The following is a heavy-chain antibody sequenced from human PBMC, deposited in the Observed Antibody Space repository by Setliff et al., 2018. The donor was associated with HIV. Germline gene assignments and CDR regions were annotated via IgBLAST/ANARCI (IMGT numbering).Heavy chain of an antibody. CDR3: ARDCSSTSCPGSFNYYYYYYYMDV. D-gene: IGHD2-2*01. CDR1: GGTFSSYA. CDR2: IIPIFGTA. V-gene: IGHV1-69*13. Sequence: GASVKVSCKASGGTFSSYAISWVRQAPGQGLEWMGGIIPIFGTANYAQKFQGRVTITADESTSTAYMELSSLRSEDTAVYYCARDCSSTSCPGSFNYYYYYYYMDVWGKGTTVTVSS. J-gene: IGHJ6*03.